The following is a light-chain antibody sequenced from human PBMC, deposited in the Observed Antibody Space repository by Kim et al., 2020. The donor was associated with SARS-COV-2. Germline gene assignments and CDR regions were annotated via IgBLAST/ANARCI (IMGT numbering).Light chain of an antibody. V-gene: IGLV3-25*03. J-gene: IGLJ3*02. CDR2: EDT. CDR1: ALPKQY. CDR3: QSADSSDTFWV. Sequence: QGQTARFTSSGDALPKQYAYWFQQKAGQAPVVVIYEDTERPSGIPERFSGSTSGTTVTLTIRGVQAEDEADYYCQSADSSDTFWVFGGGTQLTVL.